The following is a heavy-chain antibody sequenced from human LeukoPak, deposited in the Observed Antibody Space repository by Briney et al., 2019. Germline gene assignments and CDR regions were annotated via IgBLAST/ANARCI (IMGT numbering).Heavy chain of an antibody. CDR1: GGSISNYY. Sequence: PSETLSLTCTVSGGSISNYYWTWIRQPPGKGLKWFGNVYNDVSTNYNPSLKSPVTISVDTSKNQFSLKLSFVTAADTAVYYCARPTHSGTSYDAFGIWGQGTMVTVSS. D-gene: IGHD1-26*01. CDR2: VYNDVST. V-gene: IGHV4-59*08. J-gene: IGHJ3*02. CDR3: ARPTHSGTSYDAFGI.